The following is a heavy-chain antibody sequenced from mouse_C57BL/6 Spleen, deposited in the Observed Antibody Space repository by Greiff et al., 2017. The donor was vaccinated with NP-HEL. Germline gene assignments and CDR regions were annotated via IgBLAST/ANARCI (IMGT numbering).Heavy chain of an antibody. CDR1: GFSLTSYG. J-gene: IGHJ4*01. D-gene: IGHD4-1*01. Sequence: VMLVESGPGLVQPSQSLSITCTVSGFSLTSYGVHWVRQSPGKGLEWLGVIWSGGSTDYNAAFISRLSISKDNSKSQVFFKMNSLQADDTAIYYCAREDLTGIFYAMDYWGQGTSVTVSS. V-gene: IGHV2-2*01. CDR2: IWSGGST. CDR3: AREDLTGIFYAMDY.